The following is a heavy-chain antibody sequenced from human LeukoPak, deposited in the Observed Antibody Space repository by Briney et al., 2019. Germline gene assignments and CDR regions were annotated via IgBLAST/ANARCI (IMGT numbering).Heavy chain of an antibody. CDR2: ISAYNGNT. V-gene: IGHV1-18*01. Sequence: GASVKDSCKASGYTFTSYGISWVRQAPGQGLEWMGWISAYNGNTNYAQKLQGRVTMTTDTSTSTAYMELRSLRSDDTAVYYCARGGHITMVRGGTFDYWGQGTLVIVTS. D-gene: IGHD3-10*01. CDR3: ARGGHITMVRGGTFDY. CDR1: GYTFTSYG. J-gene: IGHJ4*02.